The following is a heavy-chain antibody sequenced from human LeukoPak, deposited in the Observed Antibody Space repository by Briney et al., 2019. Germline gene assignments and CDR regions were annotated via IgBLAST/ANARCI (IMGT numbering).Heavy chain of an antibody. D-gene: IGHD1-14*01. V-gene: IGHV3-21*01. J-gene: IGHJ4*02. CDR3: ARSNNGVDY. CDR1: GFTFSSYS. Sequence: GGSLRLSCAASGFTFSSYSMNWVRQAPGKGLEWVSSISSSSSYIDYADSVKGRCTISRDNAKNSLYLQMNSLRAEDTAVYYCARSNNGVDYWGQGTLVTVSS. CDR2: ISSSSSYI.